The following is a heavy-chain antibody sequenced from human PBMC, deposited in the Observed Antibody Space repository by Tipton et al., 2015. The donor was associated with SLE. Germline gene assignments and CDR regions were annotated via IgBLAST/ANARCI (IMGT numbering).Heavy chain of an antibody. CDR1: GFTFSSYG. Sequence: SLRLSCAASGFTFSSYGMHWVRQAPGKGLEWVAVISDDGGNKYYADSVKGRFTISRDNSKNSLYLQMNSLRAEDTAVYYCARDRRRYFDWSDAFDIWGQGTMVTVSS. J-gene: IGHJ3*02. CDR2: ISDDGGNK. D-gene: IGHD3-9*01. CDR3: ARDRRRYFDWSDAFDI. V-gene: IGHV3-30*03.